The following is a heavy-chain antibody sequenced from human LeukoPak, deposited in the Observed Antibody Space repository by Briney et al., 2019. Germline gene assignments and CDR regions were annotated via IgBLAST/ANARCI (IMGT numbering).Heavy chain of an antibody. D-gene: IGHD2-21*01. J-gene: IGHJ3*01. Sequence: GGSLRLSCAASGFIFSDYSMTWVRQAPGKGLEWVAYIKQDGRETYYVDSVRGRFTISRDNTQHSLYLQMNSLSVEDTAVYYCARGYGWNCYPTYCAGTFDFWGQGTMVTVSS. CDR2: IKQDGRET. CDR3: ARGYGWNCYPTYCAGTFDF. V-gene: IGHV3-7*01. CDR1: GFIFSDYS.